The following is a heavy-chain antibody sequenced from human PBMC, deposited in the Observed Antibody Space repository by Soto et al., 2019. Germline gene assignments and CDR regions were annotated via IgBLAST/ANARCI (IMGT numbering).Heavy chain of an antibody. CDR2: IYWDDDK. V-gene: IGHV2-5*02. CDR3: IQSRCGGDCLQSYASYYYYGMDV. CDR1: AFSLSTGGVG. Sequence: QITLKESGPTLVKPTQTLTLTCTFSAFSLSTGGVGVGWIRQPPGKALEWLALIYWDDDKRYSPSLRSRPTTTTDTSKNQTVLTMTSMDPVNTATYYCIQSRCGGDCLQSYASYYYYGMDVWGQGTTVTVSS. J-gene: IGHJ6*02. D-gene: IGHD2-21*02.